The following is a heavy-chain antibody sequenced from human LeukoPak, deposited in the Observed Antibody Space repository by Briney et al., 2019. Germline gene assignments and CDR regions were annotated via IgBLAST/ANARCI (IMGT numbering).Heavy chain of an antibody. CDR2: ISGSGTST. V-gene: IGHV3-23*01. J-gene: IGHJ5*01. Sequence: PGGFLRLSCAASGFSFSNYAMTWARQAPGKGLEWVSSISGSGTSTYYADSVKGRFTISRDNSKNTVYLQMNSLRVEDTAVYYCANDLPGKVWFDSWGQGTLVIVSS. D-gene: IGHD1-14*01. CDR1: GFSFSNYA. CDR3: ANDLPGKVWFDS.